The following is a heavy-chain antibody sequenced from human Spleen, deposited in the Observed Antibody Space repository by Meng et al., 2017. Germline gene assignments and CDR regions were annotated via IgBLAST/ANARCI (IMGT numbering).Heavy chain of an antibody. CDR2: INWNGGST. CDR1: VFTFDAYG. CDR3: ASTRSNYWYCDL. D-gene: IGHD2-2*01. Sequence: VQMGESGGEVVRPGGALGCSRAAFVFTFDAYGMSWVRQGSGKWLEWVTCINWNGGSTSYADSVKGRCTISRDNTKNTLYLQMNSLKAEDKALYYCASTRSNYWYCDLWGRGTLVTVSS. V-gene: IGHV3-20*04. J-gene: IGHJ2*01.